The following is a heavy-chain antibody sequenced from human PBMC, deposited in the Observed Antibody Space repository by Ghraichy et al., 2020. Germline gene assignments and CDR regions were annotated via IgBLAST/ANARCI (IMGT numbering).Heavy chain of an antibody. CDR1: GYIFTNYG. V-gene: IGHV1-18*01. CDR2: ISLSNGNT. Sequence: ASVKVSCKASGYIFTNYGISWVRQAPGHGLEWMGWISLSNGNTQYAEKVQGRLTMTTDTSTSTAYMELRSLRSDDTAVYYCVRDERWMLDYWGQGTLVTVSS. D-gene: IGHD2-8*01. J-gene: IGHJ4*02. CDR3: VRDERWMLDY.